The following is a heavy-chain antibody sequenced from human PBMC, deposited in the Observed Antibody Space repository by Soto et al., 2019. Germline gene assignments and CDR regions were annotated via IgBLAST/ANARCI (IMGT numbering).Heavy chain of an antibody. V-gene: IGHV3-7*04. CDR1: GFTFSNYW. D-gene: IGHD3-10*01. CDR3: AKDYKGPDTFDI. J-gene: IGHJ3*02. Sequence: EVQLMESGGALVQPGGSLRLSCAASGFTFSNYWMGWVRQAPGKGLEWVANIKQDGSEKYYVDSVKGRSTISRDNAKNSLCAQMNSLRAEDTAVFYCAKDYKGPDTFDIWGQGRMVTVSS. CDR2: IKQDGSEK.